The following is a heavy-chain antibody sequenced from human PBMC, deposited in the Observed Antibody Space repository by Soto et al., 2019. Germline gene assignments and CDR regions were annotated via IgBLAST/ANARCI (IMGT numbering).Heavy chain of an antibody. D-gene: IGHD6-6*01. CDR1: GGSISSGGYY. CDR2: IYYLVSP. V-gene: IGHV4-31*03. Sequence: SETLSLTCTVSGGSISSGGYYWSWIRQHPGNGLVLICYIYYLVSPYFIPSLTCRVTTSVHTSKTLFSLKLSSVTAAPPALYYCARDVPFSSSSAWFDPWGQGTPATVPS. J-gene: IGHJ5*02. CDR3: ARDVPFSSSSAWFDP.